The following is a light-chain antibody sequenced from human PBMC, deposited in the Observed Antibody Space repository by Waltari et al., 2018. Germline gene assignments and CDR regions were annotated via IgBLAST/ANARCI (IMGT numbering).Light chain of an antibody. CDR1: QGITNS. Sequence: DIQMTQSPISLFASVGDRVTITCRASQGITNSLAWYQQKPGQAPELLLYATSRLEGGVPSRFSGSGSGTDYTLTISSLQPEDFATYYCQQYYSTPYTFGQGTRLEIK. V-gene: IGKV1-NL1*01. CDR3: QQYYSTPYT. J-gene: IGKJ2*01. CDR2: ATS.